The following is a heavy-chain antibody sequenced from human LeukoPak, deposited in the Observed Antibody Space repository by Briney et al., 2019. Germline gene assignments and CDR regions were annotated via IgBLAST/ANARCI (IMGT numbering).Heavy chain of an antibody. CDR2: IYYSGST. Sequence: PSETLSLTCTVSGGSISSGGYYWSWIRQHPGKGLEWIGYIYYSGSTYYNPSLKSRVTISVDTSKNQFSLKLSSVTAADTAVYYCARGNTAMAGSWDYWGQGTLVTVSS. D-gene: IGHD5-18*01. CDR1: GGSISSGGYY. V-gene: IGHV4-31*03. J-gene: IGHJ4*02. CDR3: ARGNTAMAGSWDY.